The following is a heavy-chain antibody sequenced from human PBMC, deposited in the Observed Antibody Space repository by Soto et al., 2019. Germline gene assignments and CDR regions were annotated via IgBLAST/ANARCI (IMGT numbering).Heavy chain of an antibody. J-gene: IGHJ4*02. CDR2: MNPNSGNT. Sequence: QVQLVQSGAEVKKPGASVKVSCKASGYAFTSYDINWVRQATGQGLEWMGWMNPNSGNTGYAQKFQGRVTMTRNTSISTAYMELSSLRSEDTAVYYCAISIAVAGTRDYWGQGTLVTVSS. CDR3: AISIAVAGTRDY. CDR1: GYAFTSYD. V-gene: IGHV1-8*01. D-gene: IGHD6-19*01.